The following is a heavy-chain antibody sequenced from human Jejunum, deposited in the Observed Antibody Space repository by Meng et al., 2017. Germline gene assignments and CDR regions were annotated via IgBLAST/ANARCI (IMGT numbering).Heavy chain of an antibody. D-gene: IGHD1-7*01. J-gene: IGHJ4*02. V-gene: IGHV4-4*02. CDR3: ATRTRDSFDY. CDR2: IYHSGTT. CDR1: GGSITGTNW. Sequence: QFPLRGPGPGLVSPSGTRSLTCAVSGGSITGTNWWTWVRQAPGKGLVWIGEIYHSGTTNYNPSLKSRVAISADKSKNQFSLNLYSLSAADTAVYYCATRTRDSFDYWGQGSLVTVSS.